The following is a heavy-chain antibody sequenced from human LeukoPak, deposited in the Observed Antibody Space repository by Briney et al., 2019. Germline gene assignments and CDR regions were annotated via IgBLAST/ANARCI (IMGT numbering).Heavy chain of an antibody. Sequence: GGSLRLSCAVSGFTFNTHSMKWVRQAPGKGLEWVSAISGSGGSTYYADSVKGRFTISRDNSKNTLYLQMNSLRAEDTAVYYCAKKESYYGMDVWGQGTTVTVSS. CDR2: ISGSGGST. J-gene: IGHJ6*02. CDR3: AKKESYYGMDV. V-gene: IGHV3-23*01. CDR1: GFTFNTHS.